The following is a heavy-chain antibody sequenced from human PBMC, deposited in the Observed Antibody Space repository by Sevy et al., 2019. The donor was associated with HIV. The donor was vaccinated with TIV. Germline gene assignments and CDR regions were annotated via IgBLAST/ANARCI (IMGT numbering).Heavy chain of an antibody. CDR1: GFTFSSYR. D-gene: IGHD7-27*01. CDR2: ISSSSSTI. CDR3: ARKVADAGVYLDY. J-gene: IGHJ4*02. Sequence: GGSLRISCAASGFTFSSYRMNWVRQAPGKGLEWVSYISSSSSTIYYADSVKGRFTISRDNAKNSLYLQMNSLRDEDMAVYYCARKVADAGVYLDYWGQGTLVTVSS. V-gene: IGHV3-48*02.